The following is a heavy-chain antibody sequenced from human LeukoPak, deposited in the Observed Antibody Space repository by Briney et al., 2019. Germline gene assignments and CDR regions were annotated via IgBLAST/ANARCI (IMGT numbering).Heavy chain of an antibody. CDR3: ARRYGSGRLDAFDI. V-gene: IGHV5-51*01. J-gene: IGHJ3*02. CDR1: GYIFTSYW. Sequence: GESLKISCKSSGYIFTSYWIGWVRQTPGKGLEWMGIIYPGDSDTRYSPSSQGQVTISADKSISTAYLQWSSLKASDTAMYYCARRYGSGRLDAFDIWGQGTMVTVSS. D-gene: IGHD3-10*01. CDR2: IYPGDSDT.